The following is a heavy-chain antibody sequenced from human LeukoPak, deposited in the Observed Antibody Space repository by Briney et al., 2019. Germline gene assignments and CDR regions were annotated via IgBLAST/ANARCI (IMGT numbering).Heavy chain of an antibody. Sequence: SGGSLRLSCAASGFTFSNYEMNWVRQAPGKGLEWVSYISSSGSTIYYADSVKGRFTISRDNAKNSLYLQMNSLRAEDTAVYYCAQIYTYGSSQFDYWGQGTLVTVPS. V-gene: IGHV3-48*03. D-gene: IGHD5-18*01. CDR1: GFTFSNYE. J-gene: IGHJ4*02. CDR3: AQIYTYGSSQFDY. CDR2: ISSSGSTI.